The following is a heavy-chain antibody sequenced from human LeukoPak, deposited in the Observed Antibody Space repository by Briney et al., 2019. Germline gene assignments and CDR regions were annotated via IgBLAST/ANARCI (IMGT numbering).Heavy chain of an antibody. Sequence: SVKVSCKASGGTFSSYAISWVRQAPGQGLEWMGGIIPIFGTANYAQKFQGRVAITADESTSTAYMELSSLRSEDTAVYYCARDRPGRYCSTISCYSASPFDPWGQGTLVTVSS. CDR3: ARDRPGRYCSTISCYSASPFDP. V-gene: IGHV1-69*13. D-gene: IGHD2-2*02. CDR1: GGTFSSYA. CDR2: IIPIFGTA. J-gene: IGHJ5*02.